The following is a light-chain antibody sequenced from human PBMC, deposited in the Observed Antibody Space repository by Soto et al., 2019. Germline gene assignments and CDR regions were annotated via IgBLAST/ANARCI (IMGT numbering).Light chain of an antibody. CDR3: QHYAMSPPFT. V-gene: IGKV3-20*01. CDR1: QSVSSSY. CDR2: DAS. J-gene: IGKJ3*01. Sequence: EIVLTQSPGTLSLSPGERATLSCRASQSVSSSYLGWYQQKPGQAPRLLIYDASSRATGVPDRFSGGGSGTDFTLTISRLEPEDLAVYYCQHYAMSPPFTFGPGTKVDIK.